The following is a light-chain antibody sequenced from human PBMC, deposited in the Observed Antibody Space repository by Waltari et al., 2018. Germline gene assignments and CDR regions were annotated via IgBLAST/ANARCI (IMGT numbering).Light chain of an antibody. V-gene: IGKV3-20*01. Sequence: EIVLTQSPGTLSLSPGERATLSCRASQSVSSSYLAWCQQKPGQAPRLLIYGTSSRATGTPDRFSGSGSGTDFTLTISRLEPEDFAVYYCQQYGSSPGTFGPGTKVEIK. CDR3: QQYGSSPGT. CDR2: GTS. CDR1: QSVSSSY. J-gene: IGKJ1*01.